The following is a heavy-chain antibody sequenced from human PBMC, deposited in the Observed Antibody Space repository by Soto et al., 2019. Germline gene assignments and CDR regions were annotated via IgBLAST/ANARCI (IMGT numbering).Heavy chain of an antibody. CDR2: IIPILGIA. Sequence: QVQLVQSGAEVKKPGSSVKVSCKASGGTFSSYTISWVRQAPGQGLEWMGRIIPILGIANYAQKFQGRVTITADKSTSTDYMELSSLRSEDTAVYYCASSVRGPEGDYWGQGTLVTVSS. J-gene: IGHJ4*02. CDR3: ASSVRGPEGDY. CDR1: GGTFSSYT. D-gene: IGHD3-10*01. V-gene: IGHV1-69*02.